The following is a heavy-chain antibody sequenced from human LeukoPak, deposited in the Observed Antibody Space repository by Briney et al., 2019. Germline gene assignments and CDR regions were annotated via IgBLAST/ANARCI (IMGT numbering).Heavy chain of an antibody. V-gene: IGHV1-24*01. D-gene: IGHD3-10*01. Sequence: ASVKVSCKVSGYTLTELSMHWVRQAPGKGLEWMGGFDPEDGETIYAQKFQGRVTMTEDTSTDTAYMELSSLRSEDTAVYYCATLHGSSGSYDSRYLHYFGYWGQGILVFVSS. J-gene: IGHJ4*02. CDR1: GYTLTELS. CDR3: ATLHGSSGSYDSRYLHYFGY. CDR2: FDPEDGET.